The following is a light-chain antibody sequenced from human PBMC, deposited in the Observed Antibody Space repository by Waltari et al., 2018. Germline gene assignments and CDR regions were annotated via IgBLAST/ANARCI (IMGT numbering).Light chain of an antibody. Sequence: SYVLTQPPSVAVAPGETARVTCGGKNIESKSVHWYQQKPGQAPVLVISYDSDRPSGIPERFSGSNSGDTATLTISRVEAGDEADYYCQVWDANTDPGVFGTGTEVTVL. CDR2: YDS. V-gene: IGLV3-21*01. CDR1: NIESKS. CDR3: QVWDANTDPGV. J-gene: IGLJ1*01.